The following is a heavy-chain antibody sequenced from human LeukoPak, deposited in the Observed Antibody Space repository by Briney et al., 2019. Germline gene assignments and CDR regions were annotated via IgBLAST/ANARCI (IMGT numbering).Heavy chain of an antibody. Sequence: SETLSLTCTVSGGPISSYYWSWIRQPQGKGLDMIGYIYYSGSTNSNPSRKSRVIISVDTSKHQVSLKLSSVTAADTAVYYCARSAGYYYYYGMDVWGQGTTVTVSS. CDR1: GGPISSYY. CDR3: ARSAGYYYYYGMDV. V-gene: IGHV4-59*01. J-gene: IGHJ6*02. CDR2: IYYSGST.